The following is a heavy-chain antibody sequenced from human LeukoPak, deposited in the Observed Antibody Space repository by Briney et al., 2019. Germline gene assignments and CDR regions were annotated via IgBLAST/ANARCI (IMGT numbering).Heavy chain of an antibody. V-gene: IGHV3-23*01. Sequence: GGSLRLSCAASGFTFSSYAMSWVRQAPGKGLEWVSDIKTGGGSTYYEDSVKGRFTISRDNSKNTLYLQMNSLRAEDTAVYYCARGSEWLVPDYWGQGTLVTVSS. CDR3: ARGSEWLVPDY. D-gene: IGHD6-19*01. CDR1: GFTFSSYA. CDR2: IKTGGGST. J-gene: IGHJ4*02.